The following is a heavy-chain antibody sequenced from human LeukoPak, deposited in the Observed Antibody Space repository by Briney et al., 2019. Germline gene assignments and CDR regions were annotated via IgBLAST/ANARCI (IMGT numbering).Heavy chain of an antibody. CDR2: ISGSGGST. V-gene: IGHV3-23*01. Sequence: PGGTLRLSCAASGFTFSSYGMSWVRQAPGKGLEWVSAISGSGGSTYYADSGKGRFTISRDNSKNTLYLQMNSLRAEDTAVYYCAKEPGYYASSGYRYDHFDYWGQGTLVTVSS. CDR1: GFTFSSYG. CDR3: AKEPGYYASSGYRYDHFDY. D-gene: IGHD3-22*01. J-gene: IGHJ4*02.